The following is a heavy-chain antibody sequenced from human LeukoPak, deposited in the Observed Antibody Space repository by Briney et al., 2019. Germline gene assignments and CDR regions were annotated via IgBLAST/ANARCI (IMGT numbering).Heavy chain of an antibody. J-gene: IGHJ3*02. CDR1: GFTFSSYA. D-gene: IGHD5-18*01. CDR3: ARPRGYSYGTDAFDI. V-gene: IGHV3-23*01. Sequence: GGSLRLSCAASGFTFSSYAMSWVRQAPGKGLEWVSAISGSGGSTYYADSVKGRFTISRDNSRNTLYLQMNSLRAEDTAVYYCARPRGYSYGTDAFDIWGQGTMVTVSS. CDR2: ISGSGGST.